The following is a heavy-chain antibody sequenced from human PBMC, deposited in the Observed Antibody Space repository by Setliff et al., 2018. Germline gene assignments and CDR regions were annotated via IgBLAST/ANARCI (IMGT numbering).Heavy chain of an antibody. CDR2: MYYSGDT. D-gene: IGHD3-3*01. J-gene: IGHJ6*03. CDR1: GGSVRGYY. V-gene: IGHV4-59*08. CDR3: ARMSGFQYMDV. Sequence: PSETLSLTCTVSGGSVRGYYWSWIRQPPGKGLEWIGYMYYSGDTNYNPSLKSRVTMSVDTSKNQFSLKLSSVTAADTAVYYCARMSGFQYMDVWGKGTTVTVSS.